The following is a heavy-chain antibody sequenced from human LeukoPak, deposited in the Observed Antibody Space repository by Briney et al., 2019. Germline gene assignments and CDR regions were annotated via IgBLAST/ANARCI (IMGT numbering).Heavy chain of an antibody. D-gene: IGHD6-13*01. J-gene: IGHJ6*03. CDR2: ISWDGGST. Sequence: GGSLRLSCAASGFTFDDYAMHWVRQAPGKGLEWVSLISWDGGSTYYADSVKGRFTISRDNSKNSLYLQMNSLRAEDTALYYCAKDTVAGTMGGYYMDVWGKGTTVTISS. CDR3: AKDTVAGTMGGYYMDV. CDR1: GFTFDDYA. V-gene: IGHV3-43D*03.